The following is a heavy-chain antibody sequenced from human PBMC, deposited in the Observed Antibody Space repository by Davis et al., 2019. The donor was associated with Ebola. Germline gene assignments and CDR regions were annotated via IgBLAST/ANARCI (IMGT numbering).Heavy chain of an antibody. CDR2: INPITGGT. CDR3: AREGGRYYDSSGYVFDI. D-gene: IGHD3-22*01. V-gene: IGHV1-46*01. CDR1: GYRFTSYY. J-gene: IGHJ3*02. Sequence: ASVKVSCKASGYRFTSYYMHWMRQAPGLGLEWMGIINPITGGTSYAQNFQVRVNMTRDTSTSTVYMELSSLRSEDTAVYYCAREGGRYYDSSGYVFDIWGQGTMVKVSS.